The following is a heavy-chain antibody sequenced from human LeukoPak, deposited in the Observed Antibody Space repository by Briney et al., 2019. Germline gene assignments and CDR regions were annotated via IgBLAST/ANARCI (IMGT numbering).Heavy chain of an antibody. CDR2: MNPNSGNT. J-gene: IGHJ5*02. CDR3: ASRTPAKRKAYSSGWGGHGFDP. V-gene: IGHV1-8*01. Sequence: ASVKVSCKASGYTFTSYDINWVRQATGQGLEWMGWMNPNSGNTGYAQKFQGRVTMTRNTSISTAYMELSSLRSEDTAVYYCASRTPAKRKAYSSGWGGHGFDPWGQGTLVTVSS. CDR1: GYTFTSYD. D-gene: IGHD6-19*01.